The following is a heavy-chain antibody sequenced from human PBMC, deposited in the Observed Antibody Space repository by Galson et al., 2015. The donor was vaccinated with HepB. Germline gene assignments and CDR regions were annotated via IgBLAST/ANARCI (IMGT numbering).Heavy chain of an antibody. V-gene: IGHV4-59*01. CDR1: GGSISSYY. CDR3: ARSSPGIAAAGSWGIDY. J-gene: IGHJ4*02. Sequence: LSLTCTVSGGSISSYYWSWIRQPPGKGLEWIGYIYYSGSTNYNPSLKSRVTISVDTSKNQFSLKLSSVTAADTAVYYCARSSPGIAAAGSWGIDYWGQGTLVTVSS. D-gene: IGHD6-13*01. CDR2: IYYSGST.